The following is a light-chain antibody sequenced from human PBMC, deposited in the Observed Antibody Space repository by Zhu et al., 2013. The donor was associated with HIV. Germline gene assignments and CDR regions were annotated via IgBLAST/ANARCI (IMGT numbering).Light chain of an antibody. CDR3: QQGYTTPIT. CDR1: QGVFSR. CDR2: ATS. Sequence: DIQMTQSPSSLSASVGDRVTITCRASQGVFSRLNWYQQKPGKAPNLLIYATSSLQSGVPSRFGGSGSGTHFTLTISSLQPEDFATYYCQQGYTTPITFGQGTRLXIK. V-gene: IGKV1-39*01. J-gene: IGKJ5*01.